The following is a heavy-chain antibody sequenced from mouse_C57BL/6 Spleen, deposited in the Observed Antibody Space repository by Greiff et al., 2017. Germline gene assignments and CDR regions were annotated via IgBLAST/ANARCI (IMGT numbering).Heavy chain of an antibody. J-gene: IGHJ4*01. Sequence: VKLMESGAELVRPGTSVKVSCKASGYAFTNYLIEWVKQRPGQGLEWIGVINPGSGGTNYNEKFKGKATLTADKSSSTAYMQLSSLTSEDSAVYCGARKRDADGYAMDDWGQGTSVTGSS. CDR3: ARKRDADGYAMDD. CDR1: GYAFTNYL. V-gene: IGHV1-54*01. CDR2: INPGSGGT. D-gene: IGHD2-3*01.